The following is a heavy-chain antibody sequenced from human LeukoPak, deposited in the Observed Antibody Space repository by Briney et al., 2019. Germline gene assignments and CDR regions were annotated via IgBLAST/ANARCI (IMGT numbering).Heavy chain of an antibody. CDR1: RFRFSSYF. J-gene: IGHJ3*01. CDR3: AREMLEIRPWAYSGNFEQAVGAYDL. D-gene: IGHD1-26*01. CDR2: INQLGREK. V-gene: IGHV3-7*01. Sequence: GGSLRLSCAASRFRFSSYFMTWVRQAPGKGLEWVASINQLGREKYFVDSVKGRFTISRDNTENTLFLEMKSLRAEDTGVYYCAREMLEIRPWAYSGNFEQAVGAYDLWGQGTLVTVSS.